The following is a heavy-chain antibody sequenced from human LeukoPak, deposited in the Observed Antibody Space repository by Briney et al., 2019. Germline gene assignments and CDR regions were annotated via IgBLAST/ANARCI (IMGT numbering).Heavy chain of an antibody. CDR3: ARSRPSRYCSGGSCTHHAFDI. CDR2: ISSSGSTI. CDR1: GFTFSDYY. V-gene: IGHV3-11*04. D-gene: IGHD2-15*01. Sequence: GGSLRLSCAASGFTFSDYYMSWIRQAPGKGLEWVSYISSSGSTIYYADSVKGRFTISRDNAKNSLYLQMNSLRAEDAAVYYCARSRPSRYCSGGSCTHHAFDIWGQGTMVTVSS. J-gene: IGHJ3*02.